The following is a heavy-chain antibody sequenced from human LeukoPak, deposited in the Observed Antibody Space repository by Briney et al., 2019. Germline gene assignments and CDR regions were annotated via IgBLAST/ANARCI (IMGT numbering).Heavy chain of an antibody. Sequence: GGSLRLSCAASGFTFSSYGMHWVRQAPGKGLEWVAVIWYDGSNKYYADSVKGRFTISRDNSKNTLYLQMNSLRAEDTAVYYCARDAPRYCSSTSCFPGGPWGQGTLVTVSP. CDR3: ARDAPRYCSSTSCFPGGP. V-gene: IGHV3-33*01. CDR2: IWYDGSNK. D-gene: IGHD2-2*01. CDR1: GFTFSSYG. J-gene: IGHJ5*02.